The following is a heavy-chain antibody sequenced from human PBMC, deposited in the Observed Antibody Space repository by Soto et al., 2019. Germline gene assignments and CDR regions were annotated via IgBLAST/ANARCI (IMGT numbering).Heavy chain of an antibody. CDR2: ISYDGSNK. Sequence: QVQLVESGGGVVQPGRSLRLSCAASGFTFSSYGMHWVRQAPGKGLEWVAVISYDGSNKYYADSVKGRFTISRDNSKNTLYLQMNSLRAEDTAVYYCAKELYIVVVTAIRYGMDVWGQGTTGTVSS. CDR1: GFTFSSYG. CDR3: AKELYIVVVTAIRYGMDV. V-gene: IGHV3-30*18. J-gene: IGHJ6*02. D-gene: IGHD2-21*02.